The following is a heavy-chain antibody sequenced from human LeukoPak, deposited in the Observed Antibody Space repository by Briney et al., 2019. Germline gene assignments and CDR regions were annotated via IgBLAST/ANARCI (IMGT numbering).Heavy chain of an antibody. D-gene: IGHD5-18*01. CDR2: IKQDGSEK. CDR3: AREGTAMAVGSDAFDI. Sequence: GGSLRLSCAASGFTFSSHRMSWVRQAPGKGLEWVANIKQDGSEKYYVDSVKGRFTISRDNAKNSLYLQMNSLRAEDTAVYYCAREGTAMAVGSDAFDIWGQGTMVTVSS. J-gene: IGHJ3*02. V-gene: IGHV3-7*01. CDR1: GFTFSSHR.